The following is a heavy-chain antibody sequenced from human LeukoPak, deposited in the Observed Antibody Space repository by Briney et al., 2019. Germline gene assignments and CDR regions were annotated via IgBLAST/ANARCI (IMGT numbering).Heavy chain of an antibody. D-gene: IGHD6-6*01. CDR2: INHSGST. J-gene: IGHJ5*02. CDR1: GGSFSGYY. V-gene: IGHV4-34*01. CDR3: ARGRIAARSVANWFDP. Sequence: PSGTLSLTCAVYGGSFSGYYWSWIRQPPGKGLEWIGEINHSGSTNYNPSLKSRVTISVDTSKNQFSLKLSSVTAADTAVYYCARGRIAARSVANWFDPWGQGTLVTVSS.